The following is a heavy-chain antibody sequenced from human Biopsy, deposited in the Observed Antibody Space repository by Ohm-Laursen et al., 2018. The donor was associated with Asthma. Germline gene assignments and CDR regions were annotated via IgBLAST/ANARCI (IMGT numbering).Heavy chain of an antibody. J-gene: IGHJ6*02. CDR3: ARHLSPGYHHYVMDV. CDR2: IGSTRLYT. Sequence: SLRLSCSASGFTFSDSYMSWIRQAPGKGLEWISYIGSTRLYTNSADSVKGRFSISRDNAKNSLYLHMNSLRVEDTAVYYCARHLSPGYHHYVMDVWGQGTTVTVSS. V-gene: IGHV3-11*06. CDR1: GFTFSDSY. D-gene: IGHD3-16*02.